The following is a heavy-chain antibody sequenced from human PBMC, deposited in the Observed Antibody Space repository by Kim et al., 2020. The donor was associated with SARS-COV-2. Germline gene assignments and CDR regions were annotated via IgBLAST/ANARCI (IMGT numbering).Heavy chain of an antibody. Sequence: YRPSFQGQVTISADKSIRTAYLQWSSLKASDTAMYYCARPSSSGWSSFDYWGQGTLVTVSS. D-gene: IGHD6-19*01. J-gene: IGHJ4*02. CDR3: ARPSSSGWSSFDY. V-gene: IGHV5-51*01.